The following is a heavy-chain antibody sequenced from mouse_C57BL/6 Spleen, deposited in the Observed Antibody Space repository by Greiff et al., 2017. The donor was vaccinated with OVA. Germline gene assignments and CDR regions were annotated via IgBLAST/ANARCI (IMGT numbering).Heavy chain of an antibody. V-gene: IGHV1-54*01. CDR2: INPGSGGT. D-gene: IGHD1-1*01. Sequence: QVQLKQSGAELVRPGTSVKVSCKASGYAFTNYLIEWVKQRPGQGLEWIGVINPGSGGTNYNEKFKGKATLTADKSSSTAYMQLSSLTSEDSAVYFCARGPYYYGSRSGYFDVWGTGTTVTVSS. CDR3: ARGPYYYGSRSGYFDV. CDR1: GYAFTNYL. J-gene: IGHJ1*03.